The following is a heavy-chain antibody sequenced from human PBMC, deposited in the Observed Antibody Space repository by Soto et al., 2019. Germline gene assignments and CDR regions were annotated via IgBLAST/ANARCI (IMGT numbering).Heavy chain of an antibody. CDR3: ARGSPGYGSGCTCYWFDP. Sequence: EVQLVDSGGVLVKSGGSLRLSCAASGFSFSSYSMNWVRQSPGKGLEWVSSISSSASHINYADSVKGRFTISRDNAKKSLYLQMNSLRAEDTAVYYCARGSPGYGSGCTCYWFDPWGQGTLVTVSS. D-gene: IGHD2-15*01. J-gene: IGHJ5*02. V-gene: IGHV3-21*01. CDR1: GFSFSSYS. CDR2: ISSSASHI.